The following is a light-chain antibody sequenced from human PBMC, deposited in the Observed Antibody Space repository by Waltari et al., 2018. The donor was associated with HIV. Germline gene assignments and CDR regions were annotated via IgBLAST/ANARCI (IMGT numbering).Light chain of an antibody. V-gene: IGKV2-30*01. J-gene: IGKJ4*01. CDR1: QSLVYNDGNTY. CDR2: KVS. CDR3: MQGTHWPLT. Sequence: DVVMTQSPLSLPVTLGQPASISCRSSQSLVYNDGNTYLNWLQQRPGQSPRRLIYKVSNRDSGVPDRFSGSGSGTDFTLKISRVEAEDVGVYYCMQGTHWPLTFGGGTRVEIK.